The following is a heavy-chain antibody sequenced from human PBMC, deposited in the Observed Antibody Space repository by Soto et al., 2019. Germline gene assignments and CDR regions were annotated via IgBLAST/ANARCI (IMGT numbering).Heavy chain of an antibody. V-gene: IGHV4-34*01. D-gene: IGHD4-17*01. CDR3: ARGTTTPSTAFDI. Sequence: QVQLQQWGAGLLKPSETLSLTCAVYGGSFSGYYWSWIRQPPGKGLEWIGEINHSGSTNYNPSLKSRVTISEDTSKNQFSLKLSSVTAADTAVYYCARGTTTPSTAFDIWGQGTMVTVSS. CDR1: GGSFSGYY. CDR2: INHSGST. J-gene: IGHJ3*02.